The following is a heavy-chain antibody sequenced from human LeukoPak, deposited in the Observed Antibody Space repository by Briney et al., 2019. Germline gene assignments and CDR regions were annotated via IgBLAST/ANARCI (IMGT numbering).Heavy chain of an antibody. D-gene: IGHD1-14*01. CDR2: IYSDGNT. Sequence: GGSLRLSCAASGFTVITNDMTWVRQAPGKGLEWVSVIYSDGNTKYADSVQGRFTISRDNSKNTLYLEMNSLGPDDTAVYYCARGVEPLAANTLAYWGQGTLVTVSS. CDR1: GFTVITND. V-gene: IGHV3-53*01. CDR3: ARGVEPLAANTLAY. J-gene: IGHJ4*02.